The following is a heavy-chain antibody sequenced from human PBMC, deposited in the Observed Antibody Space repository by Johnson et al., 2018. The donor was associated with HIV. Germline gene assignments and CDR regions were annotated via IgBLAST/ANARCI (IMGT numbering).Heavy chain of an antibody. V-gene: IGHV3-74*01. CDR3: AREQELIGERAFDI. Sequence: VQLVESGGGLVQPGGSLRLSCAASGFTFINYWMHWVRQAPGNGLVWVSRMNADGKSTTYADSVKGRFTISRDNAKNTLYLQMNSLRAEDTAVYYCAREQELIGERAFDIWGQGTMVTVSS. CDR2: MNADGKST. CDR1: GFTFINYW. D-gene: IGHD6-13*01. J-gene: IGHJ3*02.